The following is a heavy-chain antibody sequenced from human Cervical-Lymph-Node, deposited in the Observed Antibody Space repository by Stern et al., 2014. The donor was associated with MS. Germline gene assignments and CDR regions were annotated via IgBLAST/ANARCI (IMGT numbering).Heavy chain of an antibody. Sequence: EVQLVESGGGLVQPGGSLRLSCAASGFTFSDFAMHWIRQTPGQGLEFISTINRNGDETYYTKSLRGRFTISRDNSKNTLYLQMGSLTTEDTAVYYCAKEHSPFSQIDYWGQGALVTVSS. J-gene: IGHJ4*02. V-gene: IGHV3-64*01. CDR1: GFTFSDFA. D-gene: IGHD1-26*01. CDR3: AKEHSPFSQIDY. CDR2: INRNGDET.